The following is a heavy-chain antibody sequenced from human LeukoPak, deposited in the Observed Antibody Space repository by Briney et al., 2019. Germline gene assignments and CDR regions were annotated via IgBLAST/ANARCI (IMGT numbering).Heavy chain of an antibody. CDR2: IYYIGST. CDR1: GGSISSYY. V-gene: IGHV4-59*01. Sequence: SETLSLTCTVSGGSISSYYWSWIRQPPGKGLEWIGYIYYIGSTNYNPPLKSRVTISVDTSKNQFSLKLSSVTAADTAVYYCARNYYDSSGYWFDPWGQGTLVTVSS. J-gene: IGHJ5*02. D-gene: IGHD3-22*01. CDR3: ARNYYDSSGYWFDP.